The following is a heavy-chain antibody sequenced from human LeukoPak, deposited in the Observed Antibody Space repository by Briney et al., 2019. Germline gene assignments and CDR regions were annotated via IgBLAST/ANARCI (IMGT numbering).Heavy chain of an antibody. CDR3: AKEPFRGYYDSSGYYDY. CDR1: GFTFSSYA. Sequence: GGSLRLSCAASGFTFSSYAMSWVRQAPGEGLEWVSAISGSGGSTYYADSVKGRFTISRDNSKNTLYLQMNSLRAEDTAVYFCAKEPFRGYYDSSGYYDYWGQGTLVTVSS. J-gene: IGHJ4*02. CDR2: ISGSGGST. D-gene: IGHD3-22*01. V-gene: IGHV3-23*01.